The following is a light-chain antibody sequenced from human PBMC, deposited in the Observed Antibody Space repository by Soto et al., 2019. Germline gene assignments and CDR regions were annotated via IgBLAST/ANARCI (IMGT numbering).Light chain of an antibody. CDR2: ESS. J-gene: IGKJ2*01. V-gene: IGKV3-15*01. CDR1: QSVDIN. Sequence: EIVMTQSPVTLSASPGERVTLSCRASQSVDINLAWYQQKPGQAPRLFIHESSTRASDIPPRFSGSGAGTDFTLTISSLQPEDIAIYFCQQYSKWPPRYTFGQGTKVEIK. CDR3: QQYSKWPPRYT.